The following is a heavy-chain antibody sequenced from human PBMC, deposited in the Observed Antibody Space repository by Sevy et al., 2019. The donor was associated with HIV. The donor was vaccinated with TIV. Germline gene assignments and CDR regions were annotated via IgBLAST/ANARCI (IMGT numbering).Heavy chain of an antibody. J-gene: IGHJ4*02. CDR1: GFIFGDYA. V-gene: IGHV3-49*04. CDR2: LKHRAYGGTL. D-gene: IGHD1-1*01. Sequence: GESLKISCTASGFIFGDYAMSWVRQAPGKGLEWVAFLKHRAYGGTLDYAASVKGRFTISRDDSKSVANLQMNDLKTEETAIYYCTRWKGAQSKFDYWGQGALVTVSS. CDR3: TRWKGAQSKFDY.